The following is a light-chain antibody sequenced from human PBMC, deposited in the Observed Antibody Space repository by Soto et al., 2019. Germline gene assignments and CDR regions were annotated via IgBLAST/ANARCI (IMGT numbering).Light chain of an antibody. Sequence: DIQMTQSPSTLSASVGDRVTITCRASQSISSWLAWYQQKPGKAPKLLIYKASSLESGVPSRFSGSGSGTEFNHTISSLQPDDFASYYCQQYNRYSLTFGGGTKVEIK. CDR2: KAS. CDR3: QQYNRYSLT. J-gene: IGKJ4*01. CDR1: QSISSW. V-gene: IGKV1-5*03.